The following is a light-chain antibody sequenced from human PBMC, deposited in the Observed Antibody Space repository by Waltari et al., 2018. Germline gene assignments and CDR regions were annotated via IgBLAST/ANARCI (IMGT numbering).Light chain of an antibody. J-gene: IGKJ1*01. Sequence: DIQMTQSPSSLSASVGDRVTITCQANQDITTFLNWYQQKPGNAPKLLIYDASDLETGVPSRFSVSGSGTEFAFTINSLQPEDIATYYCLQYDSLPWTFVQGTKVDI. CDR2: DAS. CDR1: QDITTF. CDR3: LQYDSLPWT. V-gene: IGKV1-33*01.